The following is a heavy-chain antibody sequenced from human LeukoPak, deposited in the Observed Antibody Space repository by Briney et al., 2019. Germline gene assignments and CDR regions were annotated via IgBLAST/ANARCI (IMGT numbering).Heavy chain of an antibody. V-gene: IGHV1-24*01. J-gene: IGHJ3*02. D-gene: IGHD6-19*01. Sequence: GASVKVSCKVSGYTLTELSMHWVRQAPGKGLEWMGGFDPEDGETIYAQKFQGRVTMTEDISTDTAYMELSSLRSEDTAVYYCATDLGPKYSSGWYSAFDIWGQGTMVTVSS. CDR2: FDPEDGET. CDR3: ATDLGPKYSSGWYSAFDI. CDR1: GYTLTELS.